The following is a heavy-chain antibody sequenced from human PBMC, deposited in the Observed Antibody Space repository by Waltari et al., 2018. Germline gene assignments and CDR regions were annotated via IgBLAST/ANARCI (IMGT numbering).Heavy chain of an antibody. V-gene: IGHV3-74*01. CDR3: TRTRYCSTTSCQVDWFDP. CDR2: INGDGGST. Sequence: EVQLVESGGGLVQPGGSLILYCAASGFTFSSYWMHWVRQAPGKGLVWFSRINGDGGSTSYADSVKGRFTISRDNANNSLYLQMNSLRAEDTAVYYCTRTRYCSTTSCQVDWFDPWGQGTLVTVSS. D-gene: IGHD2-2*01. J-gene: IGHJ5*02. CDR1: GFTFSSYW.